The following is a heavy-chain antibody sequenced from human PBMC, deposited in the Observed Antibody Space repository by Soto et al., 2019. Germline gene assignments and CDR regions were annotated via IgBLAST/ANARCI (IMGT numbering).Heavy chain of an antibody. V-gene: IGHV3-23*01. Sequence: GSLRLSCAASGFTFSSYAMSWVRQAPGKGLEWVSAISGSGGSTYYADSVKGRFTISRDNSKNTLYLQMNSLRAEDTAVYYCAKDRRHDYYDSSGYSSFDYWGQGTLVTVSS. CDR1: GFTFSSYA. CDR2: ISGSGGST. J-gene: IGHJ4*02. CDR3: AKDRRHDYYDSSGYSSFDY. D-gene: IGHD3-22*01.